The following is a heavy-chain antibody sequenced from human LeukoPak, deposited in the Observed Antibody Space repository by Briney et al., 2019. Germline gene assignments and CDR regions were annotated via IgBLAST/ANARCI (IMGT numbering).Heavy chain of an antibody. Sequence: MSSETLSLTCAVYGGSFSGYYWSWIRQPPGKGLEWIGEINHSGSTKYNPSLKSRVTVSVDTSKNQFSLNLNSMTAADTAVYYCARHLVVGSGSYPYLFDYWGQGTLVTVSS. CDR1: GGSFSGYY. J-gene: IGHJ4*02. CDR3: ARHLVVGSGSYPYLFDY. D-gene: IGHD3-10*01. V-gene: IGHV4-34*01. CDR2: INHSGST.